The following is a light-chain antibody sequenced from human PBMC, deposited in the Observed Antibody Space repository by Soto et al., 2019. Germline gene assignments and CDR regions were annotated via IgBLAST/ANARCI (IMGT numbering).Light chain of an antibody. J-gene: IGKJ2*01. CDR3: QQTFSAPVT. CDR2: AAS. CDR1: QSISSY. Sequence: DIQMTQSPSSLSASVGDRVTITCRASQSISSYLNWYQQKPGEAPKILIYAASTLQSGVPSRFSGRGSGPDFSLTISSLQPEDFATYYCQQTFSAPVTFGQGTRLKIK. V-gene: IGKV1-39*01.